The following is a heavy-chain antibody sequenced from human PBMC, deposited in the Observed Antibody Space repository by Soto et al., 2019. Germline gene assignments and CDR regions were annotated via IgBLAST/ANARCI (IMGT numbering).Heavy chain of an antibody. CDR1: GFTFSSYA. Sequence: PWGSLRLSCAASGFTFSSYAMHWVRQAPGKGLEWVAVISYDGSNKYYADSVKGRFTISRDNSKNTLYLQMNSLRAEDTAVYYCASYGDYDDYWGQGTLVTVSS. J-gene: IGHJ4*02. CDR2: ISYDGSNK. D-gene: IGHD4-17*01. V-gene: IGHV3-30-3*01. CDR3: ASYGDYDDY.